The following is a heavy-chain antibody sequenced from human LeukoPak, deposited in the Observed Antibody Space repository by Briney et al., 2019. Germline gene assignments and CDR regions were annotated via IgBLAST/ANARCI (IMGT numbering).Heavy chain of an antibody. V-gene: IGHV4-30-4*08. CDR1: GGSISSGDYY. CDR2: IYYSGGT. J-gene: IGHJ4*02. D-gene: IGHD4-23*01. CDR3: ARVPKRRGDNSDHFDY. Sequence: PSETLSLTCTVSGGSISSGDYYWSWIRQPPGKGLEWIGYIYYSGGTYYNPSLRSRITISIDTSKNQFSLRLSSVTAADTAVYYCARVPKRRGDNSDHFDYWGQGTLVTVSS.